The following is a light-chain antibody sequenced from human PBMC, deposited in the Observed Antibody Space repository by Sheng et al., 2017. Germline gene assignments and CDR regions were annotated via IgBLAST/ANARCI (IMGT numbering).Light chain of an antibody. J-gene: IGKJ2*01. V-gene: IGKV1-12*01. CDR3: LQANSFPQMFT. CDR1: QGISSW. CDR2: ATS. Sequence: DIQMTQSPSSLSPSVGGRVTITCRASQGISSWLAWYQQKPGNAPKLLIYATSSLQSGVPSRFSGFVSGTDFTLTISSLQPEDFATYYCLQANSFPQMFTFGQGTKLEIK.